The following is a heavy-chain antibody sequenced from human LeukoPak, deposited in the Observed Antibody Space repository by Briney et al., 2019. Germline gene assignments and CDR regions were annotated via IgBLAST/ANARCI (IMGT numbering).Heavy chain of an antibody. Sequence: GASVKVSCKVSGYTLTSYYMHWVRQAPGQGLEWMGIINTSGGSTSSAQKFQGRVTMTRDTSTSTVYMELSSLRSEDTAVYYCAREWVSGYYYGMDVWGQGTTVTVSS. CDR2: INTSGGST. J-gene: IGHJ6*02. V-gene: IGHV1-46*01. CDR1: GYTLTSYY. CDR3: AREWVSGYYYGMDV. D-gene: IGHD1-26*01.